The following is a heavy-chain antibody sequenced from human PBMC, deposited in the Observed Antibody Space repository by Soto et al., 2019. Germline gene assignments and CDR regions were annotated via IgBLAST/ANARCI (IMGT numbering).Heavy chain of an antibody. Sequence: LETMPLTCTVADGNIRSHCLSWIRKKTGKGLEWIGYIYYSGSTNYNPSLKSRVTISVDTSKNQFSLKLSSVTAADTAVYYCARGLYYYDSSGYYTFGNNWFDPWGQGTLVTVSS. CDR2: IYYSGST. V-gene: IGHV4-59*11. J-gene: IGHJ5*02. CDR1: DGNIRSHC. D-gene: IGHD3-22*01. CDR3: ARGLYYYDSSGYYTFGNNWFDP.